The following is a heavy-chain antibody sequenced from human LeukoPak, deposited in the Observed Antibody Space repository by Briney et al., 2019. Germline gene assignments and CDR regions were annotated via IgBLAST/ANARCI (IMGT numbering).Heavy chain of an antibody. V-gene: IGHV1-2*02. J-gene: IGHJ5*02. CDR3: ARDRITMVRGVANWFDP. CDR1: GYTFTGYY. CDR2: INPNSGGT. D-gene: IGHD3-10*01. Sequence: ASVKVSCKASGYTFTGYYMHWVRQAPRQGLEWIGWINPNSGGTNYAQKFRGRVTMTRDTSISTAYMELSRLRSDDTAVYYCARDRITMVRGVANWFDPWGQGTLVTVSS.